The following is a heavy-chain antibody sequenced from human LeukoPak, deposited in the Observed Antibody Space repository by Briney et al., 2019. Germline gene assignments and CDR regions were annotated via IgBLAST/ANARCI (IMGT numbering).Heavy chain of an antibody. V-gene: IGHV4-34*01. Sequence: SETLYLTCAVYGGSFSGYYWSWIRQPPGKGLEWIGEINHSGSTNYNPSLKSRVTISVDTSKNQFSLKLSSVTAADTAVYYCARGYDYVWGSYLPPFGYWGQGTLVTVSS. CDR1: GGSFSGYY. CDR3: ARGYDYVWGSYLPPFGY. D-gene: IGHD3-16*02. J-gene: IGHJ4*02. CDR2: INHSGST.